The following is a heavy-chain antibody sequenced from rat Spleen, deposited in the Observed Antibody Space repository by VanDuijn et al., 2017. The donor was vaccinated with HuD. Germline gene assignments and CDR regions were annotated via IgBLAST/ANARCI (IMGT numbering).Heavy chain of an antibody. D-gene: IGHD1-9*01. CDR1: GFTFSNYG. J-gene: IGHJ2*01. V-gene: IGHV5-29*01. CDR2: ITSDGSST. CDR3: ARRHYGYTDYFDY. Sequence: EVQLVESGGGLVQPGRSLKLSCAASGFTFSNYGMAWVRQAPTKGLEWVATITSDGSSTYYRDSVKGRFTISRDNAKSTLSLHMDSLRIEDTATYYCARRHYGYTDYFDYWGQGVMVTVSS.